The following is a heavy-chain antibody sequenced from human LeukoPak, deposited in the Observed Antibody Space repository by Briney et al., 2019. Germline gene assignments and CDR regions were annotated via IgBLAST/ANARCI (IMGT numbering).Heavy chain of an antibody. Sequence: KSSETLSLTCTVSGGSISSSSYYWGWIRQPPGKGLEWIGSFYYSGSTYYNPSLKSRVTISVDTSKNQFSLKLSSVTAADTAVYYCARDNIPVAGTGLSWFDPWGQGTLVTVSS. CDR3: ARDNIPVAGTGLSWFDP. CDR2: FYYSGST. J-gene: IGHJ5*02. V-gene: IGHV4-39*07. CDR1: GGSISSSSYY. D-gene: IGHD6-13*01.